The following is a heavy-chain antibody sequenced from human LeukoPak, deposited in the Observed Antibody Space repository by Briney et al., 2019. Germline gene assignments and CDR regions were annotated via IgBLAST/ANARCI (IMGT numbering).Heavy chain of an antibody. CDR3: ARDLSLYCSSTSCYPDY. CDR2: ISSSSTYI. V-gene: IGHV3-21*01. D-gene: IGHD2-2*01. CDR1: GFTFSIYS. J-gene: IGHJ4*02. Sequence: KPGGSLRLSCAASGFTFSIYSMNWVRQAPGKGLEWVSSISSSSTYIHYADSVKGRFTISRDNAKNSLSLQMNNLRAEDTAVYYCARDLSLYCSSTSCYPDYWGQGTLVTVSS.